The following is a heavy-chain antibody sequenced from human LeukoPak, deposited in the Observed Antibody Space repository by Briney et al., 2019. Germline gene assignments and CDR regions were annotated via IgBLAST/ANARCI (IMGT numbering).Heavy chain of an antibody. V-gene: IGHV4-59*01. Sequence: SETLSLTCAVYGGSFSGYYWSWIRQPPGKGLEWIGYIYYSGSTNYNPSLKSRVTISVDTSKHQCSLKLTSVTAAATAVYYCARSSEGRYYYDSSGFSYYYYYMDVWGKGTTVTISS. CDR2: IYYSGST. J-gene: IGHJ6*03. CDR3: ARSSEGRYYYDSSGFSYYYYYMDV. CDR1: GGSFSGYY. D-gene: IGHD3-22*01.